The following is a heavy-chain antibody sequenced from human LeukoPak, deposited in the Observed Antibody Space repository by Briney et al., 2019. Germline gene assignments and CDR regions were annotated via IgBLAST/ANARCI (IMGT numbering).Heavy chain of an antibody. D-gene: IGHD3-22*01. J-gene: IGHJ3*02. CDR1: GGSISGYY. V-gene: IGHV4-59*08. CDR3: ARRFVGYDSSWGASDI. Sequence: SETLSLTCTVSGGSISGYYWSWIRQPPGERLEWRGYIYYSGNTNYNPSLKSRVTMSVDTSKNQFSLKLTSVTAADTAVYYCARRFVGYDSSWGASDIWGQGTMVTVSS. CDR2: IYYSGNT.